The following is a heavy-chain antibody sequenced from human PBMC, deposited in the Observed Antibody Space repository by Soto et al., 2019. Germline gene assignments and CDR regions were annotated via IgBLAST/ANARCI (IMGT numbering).Heavy chain of an antibody. CDR3: AKQLACSCGRRYAGFDH. Sequence: QVQLVQSGAEVKKPGASVKVSCKASGYTFTDYYMHWVRQAPGQGLEWMGWIDPNSGCTNYTQKFHGGVTMTSDASTSTANMERSRLRFDDTARCYYAKQLACSCGRRYAGFDHWGQGTLVTVSS. D-gene: IGHD2-15*01. CDR1: GYTFTDYY. CDR2: IDPNSGCT. J-gene: IGHJ4*02. V-gene: IGHV1-2*02.